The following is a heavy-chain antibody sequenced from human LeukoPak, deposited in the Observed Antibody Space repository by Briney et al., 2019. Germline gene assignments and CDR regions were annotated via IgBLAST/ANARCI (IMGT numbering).Heavy chain of an antibody. CDR2: IYPSDSDT. V-gene: IGHV5-51*01. Sequence: GESLKISCKGSGYRFTSYWIGWVRQMPGKGLEWMGIIYPSDSDTRYSPSFQGQVTVSADKSISTAYLQWSSLKASDTAIYYCAREYGYCNNASCAFDPWGQGTLVTVSS. J-gene: IGHJ5*02. CDR3: AREYGYCNNASCAFDP. D-gene: IGHD2-2*01. CDR1: GYRFTSYW.